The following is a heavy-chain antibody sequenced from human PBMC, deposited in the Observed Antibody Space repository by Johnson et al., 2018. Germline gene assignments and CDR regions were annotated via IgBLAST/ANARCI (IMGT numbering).Heavy chain of an antibody. D-gene: IGHD5-18*01. Sequence: VQLVESGAEVKKPGSSVKVSCKASGGTFSSYAISWVRQAPGQGLEWMGGIIPIFGPANYAQKFQGRVTSTADESTSTAYMEMSSLRSEDTAVYYCARRLDTAMVYYYGMDVWGQGTTGTVSS. J-gene: IGHJ6*02. CDR3: ARRLDTAMVYYYGMDV. V-gene: IGHV1-69*01. CDR2: IIPIFGPA. CDR1: GGTFSSYA.